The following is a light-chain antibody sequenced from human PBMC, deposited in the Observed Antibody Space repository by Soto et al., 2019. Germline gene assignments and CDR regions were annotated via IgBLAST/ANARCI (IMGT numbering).Light chain of an antibody. CDR2: EVS. V-gene: IGLV2-14*01. Sequence: QSALTQPASVSGSPGQSITISCTGTSSDVGGYNYVSWYQQHPGKAPKLMIYEVSNRPSGVSIRFSGSKSGNTASLTISGLQAEDEADYYCISYTSSSTLEVFGTGTKVTVL. CDR1: SSDVGGYNY. J-gene: IGLJ1*01. CDR3: ISYTSSSTLEV.